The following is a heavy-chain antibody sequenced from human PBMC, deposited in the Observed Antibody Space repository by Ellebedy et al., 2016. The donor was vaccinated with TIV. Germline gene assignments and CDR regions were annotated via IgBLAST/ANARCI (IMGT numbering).Heavy chain of an antibody. V-gene: IGHV3-7*04. Sequence: GGSLRLSXVGSGFTFSAYWMSWVRQAPGKGLEWVAKINPLGTVDAYVDSLRGRFTISRDNAKYSLYLQINSLGADDTAVYYCARYYAGDYFYDYWGQGILVSVSS. CDR1: GFTFSAYW. CDR3: ARYYAGDYFYDY. J-gene: IGHJ4*02. D-gene: IGHD3-16*01. CDR2: INPLGTVD.